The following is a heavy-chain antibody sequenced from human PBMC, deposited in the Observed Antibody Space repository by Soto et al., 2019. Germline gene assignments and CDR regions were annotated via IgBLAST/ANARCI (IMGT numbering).Heavy chain of an antibody. V-gene: IGHV4-30-2*01. J-gene: IGHJ6*02. D-gene: IGHD4-17*01. Sequence: SETLSLTCAVSGGSISSGGYSWSWIRQPPGKGLEWIGYIYHSGSTYYNPSLKSRVTISVDRSKNQFSLKLSSVTAADTAVYYCARGLGGDDGESYYYGMDVWGQGTTVTVSS. CDR3: ARGLGGDDGESYYYGMDV. CDR1: GGSISSGGYS. CDR2: IYHSGST.